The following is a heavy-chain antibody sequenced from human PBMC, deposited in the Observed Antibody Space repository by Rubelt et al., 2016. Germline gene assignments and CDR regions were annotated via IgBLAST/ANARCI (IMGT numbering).Heavy chain of an antibody. D-gene: IGHD2-15*01. Sequence: GDSVGISCKASGYTFISHYIHWVRQAPGQGPEWMGIINPSGGNTNYAQKFQGRVTMTRDTSTGTVYMELSSLRSEDTAVYYCARFRYCSGGRCNDRGFDYWGQGTLVTVSS. V-gene: IGHV1-46*01. CDR3: ARFRYCSGGRCNDRGFDY. CDR1: GYTFISHY. CDR2: INPSGGNT. J-gene: IGHJ4*02.